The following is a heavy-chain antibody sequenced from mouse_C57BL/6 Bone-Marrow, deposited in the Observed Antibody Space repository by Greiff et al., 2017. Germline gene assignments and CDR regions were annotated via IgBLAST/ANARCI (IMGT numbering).Heavy chain of an antibody. CDR1: GYTFTGYW. J-gene: IGHJ4*01. V-gene: IGHV1-9*01. Sequence: VQLKESGAELMKPGASVKLSCKATGYTFTGYWIEWVKQRPGHGLEWIGEILPGSGSTNYNEKFKGKATFTADTSSNTAYMQLSSLTTEDSAIYYCARSPCYYGSSYRYYAMDYWGQGTSVTVSS. CDR2: ILPGSGST. D-gene: IGHD1-1*01. CDR3: ARSPCYYGSSYRYYAMDY.